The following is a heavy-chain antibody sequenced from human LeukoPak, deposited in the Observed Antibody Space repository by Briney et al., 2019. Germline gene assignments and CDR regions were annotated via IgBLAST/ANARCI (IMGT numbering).Heavy chain of an antibody. CDR2: VSYDGTNQ. CDR3: ARGVTEDTGVAQFDS. D-gene: IGHD3-3*01. V-gene: IGHV3-30-3*01. Sequence: GGSLRLSCVLSGLTFSDAWMSWVGQAPGRGLAWVAVVSYDGTNQNYADSVKGRFSISRDNFKKTVYLQMNSLRPEDAAVYYCARGVTEDTGVAQFDSWGQGVPVSVSS. J-gene: IGHJ4*02. CDR1: GLTFSDAW.